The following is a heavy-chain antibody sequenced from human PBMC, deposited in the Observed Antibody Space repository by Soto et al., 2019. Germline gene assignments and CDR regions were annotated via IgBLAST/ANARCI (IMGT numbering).Heavy chain of an antibody. Sequence: GGSLRLSCAASGFTFSSYGMHWVRQAPGKGLEWVAVISYDGSNKYYADSVKGRFTISRDNSKNTLYLQMNSLRAEDTAVYYCAKGPGYDFWSGHPYYYYGMDVWGQGTTVTVSS. CDR1: GFTFSSYG. CDR3: AKGPGYDFWSGHPYYYYGMDV. D-gene: IGHD3-3*01. V-gene: IGHV3-30*18. J-gene: IGHJ6*02. CDR2: ISYDGSNK.